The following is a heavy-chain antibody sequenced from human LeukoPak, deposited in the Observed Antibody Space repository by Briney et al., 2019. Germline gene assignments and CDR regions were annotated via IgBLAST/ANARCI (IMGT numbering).Heavy chain of an antibody. CDR1: GFTFSSYS. J-gene: IGHJ5*02. D-gene: IGHD4-17*01. CDR3: ARDGNYGAPDGSWPEWFDP. Sequence: GGSLRLSCAASGFTFSSYSMNWVRQAPGKGLEWVSYISSSSSTIYYADSVKGRFTISRDNAKNSLYLQMNSLRAEDTAVYYCARDGNYGAPDGSWPEWFDPWGQGTLVTVSS. V-gene: IGHV3-48*01. CDR2: ISSSSSTI.